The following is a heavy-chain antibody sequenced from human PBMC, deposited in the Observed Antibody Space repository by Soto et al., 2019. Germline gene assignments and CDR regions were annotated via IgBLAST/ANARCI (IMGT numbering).Heavy chain of an antibody. D-gene: IGHD4-17*01. Sequence: GGSLRLSCAASGFTFSSYAMSWVRQAPGKGLEWVSAISGSGGSTYYADSVKGRFTISRDNSKNTLYLQMNSLRAEDTAVYYCAKSDAGDYRHPRKRYFQHWGQGTLVTVSS. V-gene: IGHV3-23*01. CDR1: GFTFSSYA. J-gene: IGHJ1*01. CDR3: AKSDAGDYRHPRKRYFQH. CDR2: ISGSGGST.